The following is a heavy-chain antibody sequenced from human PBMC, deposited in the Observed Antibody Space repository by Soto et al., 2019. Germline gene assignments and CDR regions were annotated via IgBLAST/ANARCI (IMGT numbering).Heavy chain of an antibody. CDR1: GYTFTSYD. CDR2: MNPNSGNT. V-gene: IGHV1-8*01. J-gene: IGHJ5*02. CDR3: ARVRLDYGLNWFDP. D-gene: IGHD4-17*01. Sequence: QVQLVQSGAEVKKPGASVKVSCKASGYTFTSYDINWVRQATGQGLEWMGWMNPNSGNTGYAQKFQGRVTMTRNTSRSTAYMELSSLRSEDTAVYYCARVRLDYGLNWFDPWGQGTLVTVSS.